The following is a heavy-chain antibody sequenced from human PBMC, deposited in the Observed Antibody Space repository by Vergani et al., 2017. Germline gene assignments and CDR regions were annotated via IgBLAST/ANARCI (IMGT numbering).Heavy chain of an antibody. J-gene: IGHJ3*02. CDR3: ARHSYYYDSSGYYLSEDAFDI. Sequence: QVQLQESGPGLVKPSETLSLTCTVSGGSISSYYWSWIRQPPGKGLEWIGYIYTSGSTNYNPSLKSRVTISVDTSKHQFSLKLSSGTAADTAVYYCARHSYYYDSSGYYLSEDAFDIWGQGTMVTVSS. CDR2: IYTSGST. D-gene: IGHD3-22*01. CDR1: GGSISSYY. V-gene: IGHV4-4*09.